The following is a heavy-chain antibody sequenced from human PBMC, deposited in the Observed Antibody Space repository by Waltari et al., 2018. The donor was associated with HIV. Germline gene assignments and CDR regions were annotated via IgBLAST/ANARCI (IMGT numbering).Heavy chain of an antibody. CDR2: IYYSGST. D-gene: IGHD3-22*01. Sequence: QVQLQESGPGLVKPSETLSLTCTVSGGSISSYYWSWIRQPPGKGLEWIGNIYYSGSTNYNPTRRSRVTISVDTSKNQFSLKLSSVTAADTAVYYCARVSGYYYDSSGFLFDYWGQGTLVTVSS. V-gene: IGHV4-59*01. CDR3: ARVSGYYYDSSGFLFDY. CDR1: GGSISSYY. J-gene: IGHJ4*02.